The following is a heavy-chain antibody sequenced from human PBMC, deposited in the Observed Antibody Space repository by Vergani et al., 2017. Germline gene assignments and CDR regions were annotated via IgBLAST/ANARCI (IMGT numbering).Heavy chain of an antibody. CDR2: ISGSGGST. Sequence: VQLVESGGGVVQPGGSLRLSCAASGFTFSSYAMSWVRPAPGKGLEWVSAISGSGGSTYYADSVKGRFTISRDNSKNTLYLQMNSLRAEDTAVYYCAKDLWAVLSEDYWGQGTLVTVSS. D-gene: IGHD3-16*01. CDR1: GFTFSSYA. CDR3: AKDLWAVLSEDY. J-gene: IGHJ4*02. V-gene: IGHV3-23*04.